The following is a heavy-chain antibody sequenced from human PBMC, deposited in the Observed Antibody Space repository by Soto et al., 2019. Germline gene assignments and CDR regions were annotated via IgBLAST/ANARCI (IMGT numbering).Heavy chain of an antibody. CDR2: IYYSGST. Sequence: PSETLSLTCTVSGGSISSSSYYWGWIRQPPGKGLEWIGSIYYSGSTYYNPSLKSRVTISVDTSKNQFSLKLSSVTAADTAVYYCARSIAVAGFYGMAVWGQGTTVTVSS. V-gene: IGHV4-39*07. D-gene: IGHD6-19*01. J-gene: IGHJ6*02. CDR3: ARSIAVAGFYGMAV. CDR1: GGSISSSSYY.